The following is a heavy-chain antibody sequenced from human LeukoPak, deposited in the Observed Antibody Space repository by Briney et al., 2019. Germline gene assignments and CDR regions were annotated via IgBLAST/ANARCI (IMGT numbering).Heavy chain of an antibody. CDR3: ARAYCSSTSCRGEDAFDI. D-gene: IGHD2-2*01. CDR2: IWYDGSNK. Sequence: PGRSVRLSCAACGFTFSSYGMHWVRQAPGKGLEGGAVIWYDGSNKYYADSVKGRFTISRDNSKNTLYLQMNSLRAEDTAVYYCARAYCSSTSCRGEDAFDIWGQGTMVTVSS. V-gene: IGHV3-33*01. J-gene: IGHJ3*02. CDR1: GFTFSSYG.